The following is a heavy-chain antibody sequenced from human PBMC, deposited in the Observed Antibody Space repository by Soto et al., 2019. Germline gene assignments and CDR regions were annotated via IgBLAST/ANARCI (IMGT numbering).Heavy chain of an antibody. J-gene: IGHJ6*02. CDR2: TYYRSKWYN. CDR3: VRDRWTGTTSPVYYGIDV. D-gene: IGHD1-1*01. CDR1: GDSVSSNSAA. V-gene: IGHV6-1*01. Sequence: QVQLQQSGPGLIKPSQTLSLTCVISGDSVSSNSAAWNWIRQSPSRGLEWLGRTYYRSKWYNDYAVSVKSRITISPNTSKNQFSLQLNSVTPEDTAVYYCVRDRWTGTTSPVYYGIDVWGQGTTVTVSS.